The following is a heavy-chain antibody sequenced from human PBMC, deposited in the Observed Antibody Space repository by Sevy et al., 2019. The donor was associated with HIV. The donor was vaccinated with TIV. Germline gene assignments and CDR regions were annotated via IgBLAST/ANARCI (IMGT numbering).Heavy chain of an antibody. CDR1: GGSITSLY. J-gene: IGHJ4*02. Sequence: LSLTCTVSGGSITSLYWNWIRQPPGKGLEWIANIYYNGHINYNPSLKSRVTLSLDTSKNQSSLRLSSVTAADTAMYYCAGENAWGRGYSWGQGTLVTVSS. CDR3: AGENAWGRGYS. V-gene: IGHV4-59*08. CDR2: IYYNGHI. D-gene: IGHD1-26*01.